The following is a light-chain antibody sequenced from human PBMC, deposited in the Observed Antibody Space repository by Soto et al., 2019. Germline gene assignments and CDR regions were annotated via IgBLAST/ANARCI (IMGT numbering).Light chain of an antibody. Sequence: EILLTQSPGTLSLSPGESAPLLCGASHFLSSRSLACYQQKPGQAPRLLIYGASSRATGIPARFSGSGSGTDFTLTISSLEPEDFAIYYCQQRQHWPPITFGQGTRLEI. V-gene: IGKV3D-20*02. J-gene: IGKJ5*01. CDR3: QQRQHWPPIT. CDR1: HFLSSRS. CDR2: GAS.